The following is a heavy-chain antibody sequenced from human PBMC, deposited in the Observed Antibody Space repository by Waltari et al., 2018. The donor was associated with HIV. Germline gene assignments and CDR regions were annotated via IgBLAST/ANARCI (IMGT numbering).Heavy chain of an antibody. V-gene: IGHV4-59*11. CDR2: IYYSGST. CDR3: AGSHLRDAFDI. J-gene: IGHJ3*02. D-gene: IGHD2-15*01. CDR1: GGSISSHY. Sequence: QVQLQASGPGLVKPSETLSLTCTVSGGSISSHYWSWIRQPPGKGLEWIGYIYYSGSTNYNPSLKSRVTISVDTSKNQFSLKLSSVTAADTAVYYCAGSHLRDAFDIWGQGTMVTVSS.